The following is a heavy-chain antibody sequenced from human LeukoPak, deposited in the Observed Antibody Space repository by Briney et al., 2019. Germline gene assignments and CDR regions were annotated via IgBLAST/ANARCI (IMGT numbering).Heavy chain of an antibody. CDR3: AKEYSGYDSGVLDY. J-gene: IGHJ4*02. Sequence: PGGSLRLSCAASGFTFSSYGMHWVRQAPGKGLEWVAVISYDGSNKYYADSMKGRFTISRDNSKNTLYLQMNSLRAEDTAVYYCAKEYSGYDSGVLDYWGQGTLVTVSS. CDR1: GFTFSSYG. CDR2: ISYDGSNK. V-gene: IGHV3-30*18. D-gene: IGHD5-12*01.